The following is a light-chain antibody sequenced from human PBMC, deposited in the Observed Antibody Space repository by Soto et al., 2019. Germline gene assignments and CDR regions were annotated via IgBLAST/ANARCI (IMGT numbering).Light chain of an antibody. CDR2: GNS. J-gene: IGLJ2*01. CDR1: SSNIGAGYD. CDR3: QSYDSSLSGVV. Sequence: QSVLTQPPSVSGAPGQRVTISCTGSSSNIGAGYDVHWYQQLPGTAPKLLIYGNSNRPSGVPDRFSGSKSGTSASLAITGLQAEDEAYYYCQSYDSSLSGVVCGGGTQVTV. V-gene: IGLV1-40*01.